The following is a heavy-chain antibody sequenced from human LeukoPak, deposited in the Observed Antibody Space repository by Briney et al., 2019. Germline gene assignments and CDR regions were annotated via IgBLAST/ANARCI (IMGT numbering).Heavy chain of an antibody. J-gene: IGHJ4*02. D-gene: IGHD1-1*01. Sequence: PSETLSLTCTVSGGSISSGSYYWSWIRQPAGKGLEWIGRIYTSGSTYYNPSLRSRLTISVDTSKNQFSLKLSSVTAADTAVYFCSGELPGTTVHYWGQGALVTVSS. V-gene: IGHV4-61*02. CDR2: IYTSGST. CDR1: GGSISSGSYY. CDR3: SGELPGTTVHY.